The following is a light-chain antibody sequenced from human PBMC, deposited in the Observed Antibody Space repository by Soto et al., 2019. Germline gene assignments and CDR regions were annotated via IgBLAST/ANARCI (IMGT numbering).Light chain of an antibody. CDR3: QQYGSSPRT. V-gene: IGKV3-20*01. CDR2: GAS. Sequence: EIMMKQSPGTLSVSPGEGATLSCTASHIVNLNLAWYHQKPGQPPRLLLYGASTRATGIPVRFRGSGSGTDFTLTISRLEPEDFAVYYCQQYGSSPRTFGQGTKVDI. CDR1: HIVNLN. J-gene: IGKJ1*01.